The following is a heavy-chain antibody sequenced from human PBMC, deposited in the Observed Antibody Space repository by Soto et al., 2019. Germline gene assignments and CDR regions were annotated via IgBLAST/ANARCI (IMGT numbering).Heavy chain of an antibody. J-gene: IGHJ4*02. D-gene: IGHD4-17*01. CDR1: GGSFSGYY. CDR2: INHSGST. V-gene: IGHV4-34*01. CDR3: ASLQNGESYNDY. Sequence: SETLSLTCAVYGGSFSGYYWSWIRQPPGKGLEWIGEINHSGSTNYNPSLKSRVTISVDTSKNQFSLKLSSVTAADTAVYYCASLQNGESYNDYWGQGTLVTVSS.